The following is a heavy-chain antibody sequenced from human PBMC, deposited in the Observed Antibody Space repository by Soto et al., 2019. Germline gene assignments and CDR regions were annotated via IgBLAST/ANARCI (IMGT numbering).Heavy chain of an antibody. D-gene: IGHD3-3*01. J-gene: IGHJ3*02. CDR2: TYYRSKWYN. CDR3: AGHYDFWSGYYFPDAFDI. Sequence: SQTLSLTCAISGDSVSSNSAAWNWIRQSPSRGLEWLGRTYYRSKWYNDYAVSVKSRITINPDTSKNQFSLQLNSVTPEDTAVYYCAGHYDFWSGYYFPDAFDIWGQGTMVTVSS. V-gene: IGHV6-1*01. CDR1: GDSVSSNSAA.